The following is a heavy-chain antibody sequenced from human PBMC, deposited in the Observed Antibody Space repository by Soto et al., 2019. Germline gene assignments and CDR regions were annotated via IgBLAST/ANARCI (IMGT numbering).Heavy chain of an antibody. CDR2: INPNSGGT. D-gene: IGHD6-19*01. Sequence: ASVKVSCKASGYTFTGYYMHWVRQAPGQGLEWMGWINPNSGGTNYAQKFQGRVTMTRDTSISTAYMELSRLRSDDTAVYYCAKASIAVAGAIVSWFDPWGQGTLVTVSS. CDR1: GYTFTGYY. V-gene: IGHV1-2*02. CDR3: AKASIAVAGAIVSWFDP. J-gene: IGHJ5*02.